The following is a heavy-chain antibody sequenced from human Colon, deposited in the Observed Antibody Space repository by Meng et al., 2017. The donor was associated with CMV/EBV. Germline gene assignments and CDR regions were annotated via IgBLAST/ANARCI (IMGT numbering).Heavy chain of an antibody. CDR1: GFTFSSYA. J-gene: IGHJ4*02. CDR2: ITDSGGGT. Sequence: GGSLRLSCAASGFTFSSYAMSWVRQTPRQGLEWVSAITDSGGGTYYADSVKGRFTISRDNSNNTLYLQLNSLRAEDTAVYYCAKGRTSDCWGQGTLVTVSS. CDR3: AKGRTSDC. D-gene: IGHD3/OR15-3a*01. V-gene: IGHV3-23*01.